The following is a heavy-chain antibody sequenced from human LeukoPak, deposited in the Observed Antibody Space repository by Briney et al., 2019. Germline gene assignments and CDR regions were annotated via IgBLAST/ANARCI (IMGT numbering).Heavy chain of an antibody. Sequence: GGSLRLSCSGSGFPFSSYALHWVRQAPRKGLEYVSAINNNGGTTYYADSVKDRFTISRDNSKNTLFLQMSSLRPEDTAVYYCLYGDYGGGAFPFWGQGAMVTVSS. V-gene: IGHV3-64D*06. J-gene: IGHJ3*01. D-gene: IGHD4-17*01. CDR2: INNNGGTT. CDR1: GFPFSSYA. CDR3: LYGDYGGGAFPF.